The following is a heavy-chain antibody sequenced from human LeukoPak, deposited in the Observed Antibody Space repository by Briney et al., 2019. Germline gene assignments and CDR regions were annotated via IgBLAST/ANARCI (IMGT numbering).Heavy chain of an antibody. Sequence: PGGSLRLSCAASGFTFSSYAMSWIRQAPGKGLEWVSSISRSGESTFYADSVGGRFTISRDNSKNTVSLQMESLRAEDTALYYCAKDYAVGSIDYWGQGILVTVSS. CDR3: AKDYAVGSIDY. D-gene: IGHD3-16*01. J-gene: IGHJ4*02. CDR1: GFTFSSYA. CDR2: ISRSGEST. V-gene: IGHV3-23*01.